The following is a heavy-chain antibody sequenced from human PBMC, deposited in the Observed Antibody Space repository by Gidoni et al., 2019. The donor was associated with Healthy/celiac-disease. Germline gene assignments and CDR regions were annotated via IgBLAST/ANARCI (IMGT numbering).Heavy chain of an antibody. D-gene: IGHD2-15*01. CDR2: ISYDGSNK. Sequence: QVQLVASGGGVVQPGRSLSLSCAPPGFTFSSYGMHWVRQAPGKGLEWVAVISYDGSNKYYADSVKGRFTISRDNSKNTLYLQMNSLRAEDTAVYYCAKGADGGSPDYWGQGTLVTVSS. CDR3: AKGADGGSPDY. CDR1: GFTFSSYG. V-gene: IGHV3-30*18. J-gene: IGHJ4*02.